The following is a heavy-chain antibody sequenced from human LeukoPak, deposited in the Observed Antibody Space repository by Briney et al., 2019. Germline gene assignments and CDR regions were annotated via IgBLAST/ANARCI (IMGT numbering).Heavy chain of an antibody. J-gene: IGHJ4*02. Sequence: GGSLRLSCAASGFTFSSYWMSWVRQAPGKGLEWVSGISWNSGSIGYADSVKGRFTISRDNAKNSLYLQMNSLRAEDMALYYCAKDIGSELTGADYWGQGTLVTVSS. CDR2: ISWNSGSI. V-gene: IGHV3-9*03. D-gene: IGHD1-20*01. CDR3: AKDIGSELTGADY. CDR1: GFTFSSYW.